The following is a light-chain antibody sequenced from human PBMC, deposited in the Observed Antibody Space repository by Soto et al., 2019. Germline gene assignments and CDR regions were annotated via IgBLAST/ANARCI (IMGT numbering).Light chain of an antibody. CDR1: SRDIGSYNY. J-gene: IGLJ1*01. CDR3: SSYTGSSTPYV. CDR2: DVS. Sequence: QSALTQPASVSGSPGQSITISFTGTSRDIGSYNYVSWYQQHPGKAPKLMIYDVSNQPSGVSNRFSGSKSGNTASLTISGLQAEDEADYYCSSYTGSSTPYVFGAGTKVTVL. V-gene: IGLV2-14*01.